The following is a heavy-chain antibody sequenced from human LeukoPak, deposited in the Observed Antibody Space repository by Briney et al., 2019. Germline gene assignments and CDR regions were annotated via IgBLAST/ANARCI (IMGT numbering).Heavy chain of an antibody. D-gene: IGHD2-2*01. J-gene: IGHJ4*02. Sequence: GGSLRLSCAASGFAFSNYAMSWVRQAPGEGLEWVSTVSGDGGMTYYADSAKGRFTISRDNSKSTVFLQMNGLRAEDTAVYYCADIPTPDYWGQGTLVTVSS. CDR3: ADIPTPDY. CDR1: GFAFSNYA. CDR2: VSGDGGMT. V-gene: IGHV3-23*01.